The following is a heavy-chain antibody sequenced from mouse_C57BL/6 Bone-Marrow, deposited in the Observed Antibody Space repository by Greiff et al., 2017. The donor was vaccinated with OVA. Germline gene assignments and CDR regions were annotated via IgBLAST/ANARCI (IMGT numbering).Heavy chain of an antibody. J-gene: IGHJ2*01. CDR1: GFTFSSYG. Sequence: VQLQQSGGDLVKPGGSLKLSCAASGFTFSSYGMSWVRQTPDKRLEWVATISSGGSYTYYPDSVKGRFTISRDNAKNTLYLQMSSLKSEDTAMYYCARITTVERVFYYFDYWGQGTTLTVSS. V-gene: IGHV5-6*01. CDR2: ISSGGSYT. CDR3: ARITTVERVFYYFDY. D-gene: IGHD1-1*01.